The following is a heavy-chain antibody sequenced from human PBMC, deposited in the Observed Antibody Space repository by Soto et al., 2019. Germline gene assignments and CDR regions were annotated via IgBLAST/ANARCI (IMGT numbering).Heavy chain of an antibody. CDR3: ARGFSSWQLFDY. J-gene: IGHJ4*02. V-gene: IGHV4-31*03. Sequence: QVQLQESGPGLVKPSQTLSLTCTVSGGSISSGGYYWSWIRQHPGKGLEWIGYIYYSGSTYYNPSLKSRVTISVDTSKNQFSLQLSSVTAADTAVYYCARGFSSWQLFDYWGQGTLVTFSS. CDR1: GGSISSGGYY. CDR2: IYYSGST. D-gene: IGHD6-13*01.